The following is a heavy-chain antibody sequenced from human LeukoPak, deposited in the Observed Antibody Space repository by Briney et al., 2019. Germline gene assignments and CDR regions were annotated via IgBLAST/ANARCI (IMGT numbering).Heavy chain of an antibody. Sequence: GGSLRLSCAVSGFTFSGFWMSWSRQAPGKGLEWVARINSDGSEGYYADVVKGRFAISRDNAKNSLYLQINSLRAEDTAVYYCARSSYSSSSSVWGQGTMVTVSS. CDR2: INSDGSEG. D-gene: IGHD6-6*01. CDR1: GFTFSGFW. V-gene: IGHV3-7*03. J-gene: IGHJ3*01. CDR3: ARSSYSSSSSV.